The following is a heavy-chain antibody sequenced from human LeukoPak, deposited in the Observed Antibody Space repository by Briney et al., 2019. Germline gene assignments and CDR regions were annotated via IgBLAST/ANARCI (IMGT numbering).Heavy chain of an antibody. J-gene: IGHJ2*01. CDR2: IYYTGST. CDR3: ARVTVLWFGELRNWYFDL. D-gene: IGHD3-10*01. V-gene: IGHV4-59*08. Sequence: SETLSLTCSVPALSMSSLYWSWTRQPPGKGLEWIGYIYYTGSTNYNPSLKSRVTMFVDMSKNQFSLRLSSVTAADTAVYYCARVTVLWFGELRNWYFDLWGRGTLVTVSS. CDR1: ALSMSSLY.